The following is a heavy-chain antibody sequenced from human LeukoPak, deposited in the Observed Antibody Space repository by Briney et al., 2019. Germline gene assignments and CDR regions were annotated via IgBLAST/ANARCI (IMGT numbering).Heavy chain of an antibody. J-gene: IGHJ4*02. CDR3: ARDSGSFGPTRGVIIF. V-gene: IGHV1-18*01. D-gene: IGHD3-10*01. CDR1: GYTFTSYG. Sequence: ASVKVSCKASGYTFTSYGISWVRQAPGQGLEWMGWISAYNGNTNYAQKLQGRVTMTTDTSTSTAYMELRSLRSDDTAVYYCARDSGSFGPTRGVIIFGGQGTLVTVSS. CDR2: ISAYNGNT.